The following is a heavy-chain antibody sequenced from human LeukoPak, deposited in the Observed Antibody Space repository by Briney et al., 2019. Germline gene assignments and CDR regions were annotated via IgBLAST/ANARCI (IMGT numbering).Heavy chain of an antibody. CDR1: GDSITGYY. CDR2: TYYSGST. Sequence: SETLSLTCTVSGDSITGYYWTWVRQPPGKGLEWIGYTYYSGSTNYNPSLKSLVSISVDTSRNQFSLKLSSVTAADTAVYYCARGRRGPSDAFDIWGQGTMVTVSS. V-gene: IGHV4-59*01. J-gene: IGHJ3*02. CDR3: ARGRRGPSDAFDI.